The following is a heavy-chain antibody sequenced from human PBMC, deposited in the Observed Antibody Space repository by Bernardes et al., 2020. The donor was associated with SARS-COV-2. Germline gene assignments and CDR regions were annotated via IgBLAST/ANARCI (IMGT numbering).Heavy chain of an antibody. CDR2: ISAGGGTT. CDR3: ATEQCGTTTCPEVY. V-gene: IGHV3-23*01. D-gene: IGHD2-2*01. J-gene: IGHJ4*02. CDR1: GFTFNSYV. Sequence: GGSLRLSCGGSGFTFNSYVMGWVRQAPGKGLEWVSVISAGGGTTYYADSVKGRFTLSRDNSKNMLNLQMNSLRVDDTALYYCATEQCGTTTCPEVYWGQGTLVIVFS.